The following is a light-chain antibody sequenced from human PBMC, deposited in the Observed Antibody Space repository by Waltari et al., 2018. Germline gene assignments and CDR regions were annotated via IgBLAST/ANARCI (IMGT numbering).Light chain of an antibody. J-gene: IGKJ1*01. CDR3: MQARQTPWT. CDR2: LVS. Sequence: DIVMTQSPLSLPVSPGEPASIPCTSSQSLLHSNGYTFLDWYLQKPGQSPQLLIYLVSHRASGVPDRFSGSGSGTDFTLKISRVEAEDVGVYYCMQARQTPWTFGQGTKVEIK. CDR1: QSLLHSNGYTF. V-gene: IGKV2-28*01.